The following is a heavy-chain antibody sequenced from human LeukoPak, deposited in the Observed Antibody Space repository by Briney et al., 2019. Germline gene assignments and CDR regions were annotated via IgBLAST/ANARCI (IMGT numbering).Heavy chain of an antibody. V-gene: IGHV4-34*01. CDR3: ARVIAVAGTEGGPFDY. D-gene: IGHD6-19*01. CDR1: GGSFSDYY. CDR2: INDSGST. J-gene: IGHJ4*02. Sequence: SETLSLTCAVYGGSFSDYYWSWIRQPPGKGLEWIGEINDSGSTNYNPSLKSRVIMSVDTSKNQFSLKLSSVTAADTAVYYCARVIAVAGTEGGPFDYWGQGTLVTVSS.